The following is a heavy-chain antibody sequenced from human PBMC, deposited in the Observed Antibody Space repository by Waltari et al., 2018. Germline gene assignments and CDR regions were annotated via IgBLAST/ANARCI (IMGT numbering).Heavy chain of an antibody. CDR3: ARDVDFRGFDY. Sequence: QLRLQESGPGLVKPSETLSLTCTVSGDSISTTTSYWGWIRQSPGKGLEWIGSGYHGGTTYYNPPLRGRVTISVDTSKNQFSLNLRSVTAAATAVYYCARDVDFRGFDYWSQGTLVTVSS. V-gene: IGHV4-39*07. CDR2: GYHGGTT. J-gene: IGHJ4*02. CDR1: GDSISTTTSY.